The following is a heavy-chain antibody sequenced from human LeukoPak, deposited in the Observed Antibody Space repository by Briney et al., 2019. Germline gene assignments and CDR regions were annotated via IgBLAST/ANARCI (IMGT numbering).Heavy chain of an antibody. CDR2: INHSGST. CDR1: GGSFSGYY. D-gene: IGHD1-26*01. V-gene: IGHV4-34*01. CDR3: ASLKRGSYYIFDY. J-gene: IGHJ4*02. Sequence: SETLSLTRAVYGGSFSGYYWSWIRQPPGKGLEWIGEINHSGSTNYNPSLKSRVTISVDTSKNQFSLKLSSVTAADTAVYYCASLKRGSYYIFDYWGQGTLVTVSS.